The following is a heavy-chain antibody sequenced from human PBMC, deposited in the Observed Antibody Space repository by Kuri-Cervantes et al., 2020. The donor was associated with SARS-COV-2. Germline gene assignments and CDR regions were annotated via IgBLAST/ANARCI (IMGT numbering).Heavy chain of an antibody. J-gene: IGHJ6*03. CDR3: ARDCSSPYKYYYYYYMDV. V-gene: IGHV3-21*01. CDR1: GFTFSSYS. Sequence: GGSLRLSCAASGFTFSSYSMNWVRQAPGKGLEWVSSISSTSSYIYYADSVKGRFTISRDNAKNSLYLHMNSLRAEDTAVYYCARDCSSPYKYYYYYYMDVWGKGTTVTVSS. D-gene: IGHD6-13*01. CDR2: ISSTSSYI.